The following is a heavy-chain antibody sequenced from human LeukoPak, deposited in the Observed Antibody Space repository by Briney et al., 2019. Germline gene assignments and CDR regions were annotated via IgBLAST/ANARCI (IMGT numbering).Heavy chain of an antibody. CDR3: ARGLSGYASSLGY. CDR2: TSSSDPGT. V-gene: IGHV3-23*01. D-gene: IGHD6-6*01. Sequence: GGSLRLSCAASGFPLSSYAMSWVRQGPGKGLEWVAATSSSDPGTYHADSVRGRFTISRDNSKNTLYLQMNSLRAEDTAVYYCARGLSGYASSLGYWGQGTLVTVSA. CDR1: GFPLSSYA. J-gene: IGHJ4*02.